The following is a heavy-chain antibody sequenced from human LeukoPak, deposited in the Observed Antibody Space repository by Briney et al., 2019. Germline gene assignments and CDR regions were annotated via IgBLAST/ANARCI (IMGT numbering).Heavy chain of an antibody. CDR3: ARDSGYTYADDY. CDR1: GFTFSTYE. J-gene: IGHJ4*02. D-gene: IGHD5-18*01. CDR2: ISGSGSNI. V-gene: IGHV3-48*03. Sequence: PGGSLRLSCAASGFTFSTYEMNWVRQAPGKGLEWVSYISGSGSNIYYADSVKGRFTISRDNAKHSLYLQMSSLRDEDTAVYYCARDSGYTYADDYWGQGTLVTVSS.